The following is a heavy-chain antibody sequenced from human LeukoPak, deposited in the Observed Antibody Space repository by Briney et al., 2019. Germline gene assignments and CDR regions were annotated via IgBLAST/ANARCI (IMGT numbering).Heavy chain of an antibody. D-gene: IGHD6-19*01. J-gene: IGHJ4*02. Sequence: PSQTLSLTCAVSGGPISSGGYSWSWIRQPPGKGLEWIGYIYHSGSTYYNLSLKSRVTISVDRSKNQFSLKLSSVTAADTAVYYCAGKYSSGYYWGQGTLVTVSS. CDR3: AGKYSSGYY. V-gene: IGHV4-30-2*02. CDR1: GGPISSGGYS. CDR2: IYHSGST.